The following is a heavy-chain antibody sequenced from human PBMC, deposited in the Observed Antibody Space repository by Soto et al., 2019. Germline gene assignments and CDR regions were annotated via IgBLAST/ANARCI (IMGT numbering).Heavy chain of an antibody. CDR1: GFTVSSNY. Sequence: EVQLVESGGGLVQPGGSLRLSCAASGFTVSSNYMSWVRQAPGKGLEWVSVIYSGGSTYYADSVKGRFTISRDNSKNTLYLQMNSLRAEDTAVYCCARDQDYGDYVFDYWGQGTLVTVSS. V-gene: IGHV3-66*01. CDR2: IYSGGST. CDR3: ARDQDYGDYVFDY. D-gene: IGHD4-17*01. J-gene: IGHJ4*02.